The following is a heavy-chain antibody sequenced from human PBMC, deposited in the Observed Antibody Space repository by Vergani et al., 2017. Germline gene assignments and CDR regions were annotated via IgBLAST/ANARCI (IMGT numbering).Heavy chain of an antibody. CDR3: ARSTTVGDYYYGMDV. D-gene: IGHD4-23*01. V-gene: IGHV1-69*06. Sequence: QVQLVQSGAEVKKPGSSVKVSCKAPGGPFSSYAISWVRQAPGQGLEWMGGIIPIFGTANYAQKFQGRVTITADKSTSTAYMGLSSLRSEDPAVYYCARSTTVGDYYYGMDVWGQGTTVTVSS. CDR2: IIPIFGTA. J-gene: IGHJ6*02. CDR1: GGPFSSYA.